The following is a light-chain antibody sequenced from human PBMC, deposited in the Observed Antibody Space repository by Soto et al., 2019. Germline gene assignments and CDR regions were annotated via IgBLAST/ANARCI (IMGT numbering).Light chain of an antibody. Sequence: EIVMTPSPATLSVSPGERATISCRASQSISSNLAWYQQKPGQAPSLLISGTSTRATAVPARFSGSGYGTEFRLTISSLQSEDFAVYYCQQYNNWPGTFGQGTKVDIK. CDR1: QSISSN. CDR3: QQYNNWPGT. V-gene: IGKV3-15*01. CDR2: GTS. J-gene: IGKJ1*01.